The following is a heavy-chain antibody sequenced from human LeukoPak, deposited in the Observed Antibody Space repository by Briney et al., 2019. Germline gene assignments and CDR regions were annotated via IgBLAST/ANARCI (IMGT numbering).Heavy chain of an antibody. CDR2: IYYSGST. V-gene: IGHV4-59*01. CDR3: ARALLPFAFDY. Sequence: PSETLSLTCTVSGGSISSYYWSWIRQPPGKGLEWIGYIYYSGSTNYNPSLKSRVTISVDTSKNQFSLKLSSVTAADTAVYYCARALLPFAFDYRGQGTLVTVSS. CDR1: GGSISSYY. J-gene: IGHJ4*02. D-gene: IGHD3-10*01.